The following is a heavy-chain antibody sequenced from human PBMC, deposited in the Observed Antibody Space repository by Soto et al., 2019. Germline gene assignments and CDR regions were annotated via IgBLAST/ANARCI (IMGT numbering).Heavy chain of an antibody. CDR1: EFTFSNYA. Sequence: PGGSLRLSCAASEFTFSNYAMSWVRQAPGKGLEWVSAISDSGGSTFYADSVKGRFTISRDNSKNTLYLQMNSLRAEDTAVYYCAKGSGFCSGGSCYAPTDYWGQGTLVTVSS. V-gene: IGHV3-23*01. D-gene: IGHD2-15*01. J-gene: IGHJ4*02. CDR2: ISDSGGST. CDR3: AKGSGFCSGGSCYAPTDY.